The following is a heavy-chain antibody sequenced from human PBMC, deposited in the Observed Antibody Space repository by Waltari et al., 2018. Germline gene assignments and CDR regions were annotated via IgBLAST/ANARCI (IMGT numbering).Heavy chain of an antibody. D-gene: IGHD2-15*01. CDR3: ARGSGVKGWAFDI. CDR1: GYTFTGYY. Sequence: QVQLVQSGAEVKKPGASVKVSCKASGYTFTGYYMHWVRRAPGQGLEWMGWINPNSGGTNYAQKCQGRVTITRDTSISTAYMELRRLRSDDTAGYYCARGSGVKGWAFDIWGQGTMVTVSS. CDR2: INPNSGGT. V-gene: IGHV1-2*02. J-gene: IGHJ3*02.